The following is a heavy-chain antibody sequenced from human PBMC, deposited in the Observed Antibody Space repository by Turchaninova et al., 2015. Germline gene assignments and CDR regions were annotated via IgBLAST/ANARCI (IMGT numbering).Heavy chain of an antibody. CDR2: IWYDGSNK. D-gene: IGHD3-16*01. J-gene: IGHJ4*02. CDR3: AIGFGGVFDY. V-gene: IGHV3-33*01. Sequence: LRLSCAASGFTFSSYGMHWVRQAPGKGLEGGVVIWYDGSNKNYADPVEGRFTISRDNSKNTLYLQMNSLRAEDTAVYYCAIGFGGVFDYWGQGTLVTVSS. CDR1: GFTFSSYG.